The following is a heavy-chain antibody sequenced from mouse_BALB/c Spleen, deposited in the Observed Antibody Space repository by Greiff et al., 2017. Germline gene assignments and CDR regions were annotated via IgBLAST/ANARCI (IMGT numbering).Heavy chain of an antibody. CDR1: GFTFSSYA. V-gene: IGHV5-6-5*01. J-gene: IGHJ4*01. CDR2: ISSGGST. Sequence: EVKLVESGGGLVKPGGSLKLSCAASGFTFSSYAMSWVRQTPEKRLEWVASISSGGSTYYPDSVKGRFTISRDNARNILYLQMSSLRSEDTAMYYCARGPYYYGSHYAMDYWGQGTSVTVSS. CDR3: ARGPYYYGSHYAMDY. D-gene: IGHD1-1*01.